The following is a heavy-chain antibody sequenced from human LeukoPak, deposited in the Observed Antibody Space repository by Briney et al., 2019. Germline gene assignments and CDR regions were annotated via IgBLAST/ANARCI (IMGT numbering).Heavy chain of an antibody. V-gene: IGHV1-69*13. CDR1: GGTFSSYA. Sequence: ASVKVSCKASGGTFSSYAISWVRQAPGQGLEWMGGIIPIFGTANYAQKFQGRVTITADESTSTAYMELSSLRSEDTAVYYCAREGDGGTFYDYWGQGTLVTVSS. D-gene: IGHD4-23*01. CDR2: IIPIFGTA. J-gene: IGHJ4*02. CDR3: AREGDGGTFYDY.